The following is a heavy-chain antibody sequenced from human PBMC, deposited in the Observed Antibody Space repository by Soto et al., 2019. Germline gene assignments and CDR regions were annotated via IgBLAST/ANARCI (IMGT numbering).Heavy chain of an antibody. CDR2: IKQDGSEM. V-gene: IGHV3-7*01. D-gene: IGHD2-2*01. J-gene: IGHJ4*02. CDR1: GFTFSSYW. CDR3: ARVTSGRAYCSSTSCFVDY. Sequence: EVQLVESGGGLVQPGGSLRLSCAASGFTFSSYWMTWVRQAPGKGLEWVANIKQDGSEMHYVDSVKGRFTISRDNAKNSLYLQMNSLRAEDTAVYYYARVTSGRAYCSSTSCFVDYWGQGTLVTVSS.